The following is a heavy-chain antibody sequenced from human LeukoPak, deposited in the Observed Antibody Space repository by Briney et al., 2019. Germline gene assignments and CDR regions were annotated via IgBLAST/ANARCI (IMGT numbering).Heavy chain of an antibody. V-gene: IGHV1-8*01. CDR2: MNPNSGRR. CDR3: ARGLRSDY. Sequence: ASVKVSCKASGYTFSNYDINWVRQAPGRGLEWMGWMNPNSGRRVYAQKFQGRVTMTRNSSINTAYMELTSLRSDDTAVYCCARGLRSDYWGQGTLVTVSS. CDR1: GYTFSNYD. J-gene: IGHJ4*02. D-gene: IGHD3-16*02.